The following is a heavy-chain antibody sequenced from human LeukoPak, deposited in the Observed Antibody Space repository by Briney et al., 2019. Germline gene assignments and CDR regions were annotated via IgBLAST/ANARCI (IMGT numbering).Heavy chain of an antibody. V-gene: IGHV4-59*11. CDR1: GDSIRSHF. CDR3: VIGRGWLPDY. Sequence: SETLSLTCTVSGDSIRSHFYNWVRQPPGKGLEWIGVTHESKSTNYNPSLKGRVAISVDTSKNQFSLRLTSVTAVDTAVYYCVIGRGWLPDYWGQGTLVTVSS. J-gene: IGHJ4*02. D-gene: IGHD5-24*01. CDR2: THESKST.